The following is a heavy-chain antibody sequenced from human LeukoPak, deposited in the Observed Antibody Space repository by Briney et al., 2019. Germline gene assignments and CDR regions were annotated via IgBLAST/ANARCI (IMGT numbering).Heavy chain of an antibody. CDR3: ARSMSPGGGAFDI. CDR2: ISPTSYT. V-gene: IGHV3-11*03. Sequence: PGGSLRLSCAASGFTFSSYAMSWVRQAPGKGLEWVSCISPTSYTNYADSVKGRFTISRDNAKNSLSLQMNSLRGEDTAVYYCARSMSPGGGAFDIWGQGTTVTVSS. D-gene: IGHD2/OR15-2a*01. CDR1: GFTFSSYA. J-gene: IGHJ3*02.